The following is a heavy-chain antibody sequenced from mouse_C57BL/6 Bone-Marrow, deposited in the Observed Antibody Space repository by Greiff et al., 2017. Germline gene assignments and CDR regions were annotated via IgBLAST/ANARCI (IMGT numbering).Heavy chain of an antibody. D-gene: IGHD1-1*01. V-gene: IGHV1-74*01. J-gene: IGHJ2*01. CDR3: ASSITAVVATAY. CDR2: IHPSDSDT. Sequence: QVQLQQPGAELVKPGASVKVSCKASGYTFTSYWMHWVKQRPGQGLEWIGRIHPSDSDTNYNQKFKGKATLTVDKSSSTAYMQRSSLTSEDSAVYYCASSITAVVATAYWGQGTTLTVSS. CDR1: GYTFTSYW.